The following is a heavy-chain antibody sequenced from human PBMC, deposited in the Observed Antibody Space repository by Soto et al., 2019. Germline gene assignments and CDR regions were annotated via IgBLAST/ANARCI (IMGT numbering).Heavy chain of an antibody. Sequence: GGSLRLSCSASGFTFSDENMSWVRQVPGKGLEWVSGISGGGSYIFYADSVQGRFSISRDNAKNSLFLEMNSLRVKDTAVYYCARDSDCHSTSCFFPPHVWGQGTTVTVSS. CDR3: ARDSDCHSTSCFFPPHV. CDR1: GFTFSDEN. CDR2: ISGGGSYI. J-gene: IGHJ6*02. V-gene: IGHV3-21*06. D-gene: IGHD2-2*01.